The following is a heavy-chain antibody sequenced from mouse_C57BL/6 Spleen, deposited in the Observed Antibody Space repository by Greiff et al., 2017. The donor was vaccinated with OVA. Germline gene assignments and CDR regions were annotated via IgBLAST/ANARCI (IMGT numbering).Heavy chain of an antibody. CDR3: ARDVYDYWYFDV. CDR1: GFTFSDYY. CDR2: INYDGSST. Sequence: EVKLVESEGGLVQPGSSMKLSCTASGFTFSDYYMAWVRQVPEKGLEWVANINYDGSSTYYLDSLKSRFIISRDNAKNILYLQMSSLKSEDTATYYCARDVYDYWYFDVWGTGTTVTVSS. J-gene: IGHJ1*03. V-gene: IGHV5-16*01. D-gene: IGHD2-3*01.